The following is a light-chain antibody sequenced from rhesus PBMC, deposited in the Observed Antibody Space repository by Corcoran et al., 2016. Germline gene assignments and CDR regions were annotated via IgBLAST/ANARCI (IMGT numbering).Light chain of an antibody. J-gene: IGKJ2*01. Sequence: ETVVTQSPATLALSPGARATLSCRASQSVGRYLAWYQQKPGQAPRLLSYGASSRATGIPDRFSGRGSGTDFTLTISSLEPEDVGVYYCQQSSDFYNFGQGTKVEIK. CDR1: QSVGRY. CDR2: GAS. CDR3: QQSSDFYN. V-gene: IGKV3-24*04.